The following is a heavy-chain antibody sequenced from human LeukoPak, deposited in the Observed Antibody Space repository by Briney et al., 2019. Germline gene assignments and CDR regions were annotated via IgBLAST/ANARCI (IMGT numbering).Heavy chain of an antibody. Sequence: GGALRLSCAASGFTFSGSAMHWVRQASGKGLEWVGRIRSKANSYATTYAASVKGSFTISRDDSKNTAYLQMNSLKTEDTAVYYCTVMTTTQRAGWGQGTLVTVSS. J-gene: IGHJ4*02. D-gene: IGHD4-17*01. CDR2: IRSKANSYAT. CDR3: TVMTTTQRAG. CDR1: GFTFSGSA. V-gene: IGHV3-73*01.